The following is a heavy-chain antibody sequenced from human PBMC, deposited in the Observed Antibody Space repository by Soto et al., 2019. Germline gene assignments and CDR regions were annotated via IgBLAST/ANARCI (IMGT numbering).Heavy chain of an antibody. Sequence: EVQLLESGGGLVQPGGSLRVSCAASGFTFSSYGMSWVRQAPGKGLEWVSSISAAGGSAYYADPVKGRFTISRDNYKNTLYLQITRLRAEGTAVYYCAKPPPYCSSNTCYFPFDSWGQGTLVTVSS. V-gene: IGHV3-23*01. J-gene: IGHJ5*01. D-gene: IGHD2-2*01. CDR2: ISAAGGSA. CDR3: AKPPPYCSSNTCYFPFDS. CDR1: GFTFSSYG.